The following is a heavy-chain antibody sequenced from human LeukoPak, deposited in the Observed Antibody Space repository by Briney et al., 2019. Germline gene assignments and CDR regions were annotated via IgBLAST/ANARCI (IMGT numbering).Heavy chain of an antibody. CDR2: INHSGST. CDR1: GGSFSGYY. J-gene: IGHJ6*03. D-gene: IGHD3-10*01. V-gene: IGHV4-34*01. Sequence: SSETLSLTCAVYGGSFSGYYWSCIRQPPGKGLEWIGEINHSGSTNYNPSLKSRVTISVDTSKNQFSLKLSSVTAADTAVYYCARGKPYYYGSGSLYYYYYMDVWGKGTTVTISS. CDR3: ARGKPYYYGSGSLYYYYYMDV.